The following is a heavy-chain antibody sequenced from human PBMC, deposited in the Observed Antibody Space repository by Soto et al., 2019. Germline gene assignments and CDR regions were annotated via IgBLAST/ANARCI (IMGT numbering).Heavy chain of an antibody. J-gene: IGHJ4*02. CDR2: ISWNSGNI. CDR1: GFTFDDYA. CDR3: AKDPQAWSGPYYFDY. V-gene: IGHV3-9*01. Sequence: PGGSLRLSCAASGFTFDDYAMHWVRQAPGKGPEWVSGISWNSGNIVYADSVKGRFTISRDNAKNSLYLQMNSLRPEDTALYYCAKDPQAWSGPYYFDYWGQGXLVTV. D-gene: IGHD3-3*01.